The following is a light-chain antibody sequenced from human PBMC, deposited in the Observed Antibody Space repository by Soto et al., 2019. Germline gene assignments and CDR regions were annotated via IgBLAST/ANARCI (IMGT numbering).Light chain of an antibody. J-gene: IGKJ1*01. V-gene: IGKV3-20*01. CDR1: QSVNSNY. CDR3: QQYDSTPPT. Sequence: EIVLTQSPGTLSLSPGDRATLSCRASQSVNSNYLAWYQRKPGQSPRLLIYGASNRATDIPYRFSASGSVTEMTLTITRLEAEDFAVYYLQQYDSTPPTVGQGTKVEV. CDR2: GAS.